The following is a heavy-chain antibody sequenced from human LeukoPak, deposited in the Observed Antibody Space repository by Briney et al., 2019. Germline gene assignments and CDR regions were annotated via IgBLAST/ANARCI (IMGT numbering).Heavy chain of an antibody. CDR3: ARDIPVGKYNRFDP. V-gene: IGHV4-31*03. CDR1: GGSIRSGGYY. CDR2: IYYSGST. J-gene: IGHJ5*02. Sequence: TLSLTCTVSGGSIRSGGYYWSWIRQHPGKGLEWIGYIYYSGSTYYNPSLKSRVTISVDTSKNQFSLKLSSVTAADTAVYYCARDIPVGKYNRFDPWGQGTLVTVSS.